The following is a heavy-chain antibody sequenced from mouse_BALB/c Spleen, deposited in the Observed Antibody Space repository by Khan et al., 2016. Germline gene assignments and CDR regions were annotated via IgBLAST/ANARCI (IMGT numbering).Heavy chain of an antibody. CDR3: LTLLLVYAMHY. Sequence: EVQLQESGPGLVKPSQSLSLTCSVTGYSITSGYYWNWIRQFPGNKLEWMGYISYDGSNNYNQSLKNRISISRDTSKNQFFLKLNSLTSDDLAAYSCLTLLLVYAMHYLGQGTSVTVSS. J-gene: IGHJ4*01. D-gene: IGHD1-1*01. CDR2: ISYDGSN. CDR1: GYSITSGYY. V-gene: IGHV3-6*02.